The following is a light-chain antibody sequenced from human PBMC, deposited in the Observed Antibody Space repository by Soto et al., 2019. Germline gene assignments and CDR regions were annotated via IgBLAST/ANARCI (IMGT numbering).Light chain of an antibody. Sequence: DIVMTQSPESLAVSLGERATINCKSSRIILYPSNNNNYLAWYQQKPGQPPKLLIDWASTRESGVPDRFSGSGSGTDFTITISSLQAEDVAVYYCLQYFNTPLTFGQGTKVEIQ. J-gene: IGKJ1*01. CDR3: LQYFNTPLT. CDR2: WAS. V-gene: IGKV4-1*01. CDR1: RIILYPSNNNNY.